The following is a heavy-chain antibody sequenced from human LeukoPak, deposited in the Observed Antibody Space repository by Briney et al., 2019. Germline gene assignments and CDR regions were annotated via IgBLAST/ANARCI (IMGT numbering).Heavy chain of an antibody. CDR1: GGTFSSYA. Sequence: ASVKVSCKASGGTFSSYAISWVRQAPGQGVEWMGRIIPIFGIANYAQKFQGRVTITADKSTSTAYMELSSLRSEDTAVYYCARGVRPTHCSSTSCYAPNWFDPWGQGTLVTVSS. D-gene: IGHD2-2*01. J-gene: IGHJ5*02. V-gene: IGHV1-69*04. CDR2: IIPIFGIA. CDR3: ARGVRPTHCSSTSCYAPNWFDP.